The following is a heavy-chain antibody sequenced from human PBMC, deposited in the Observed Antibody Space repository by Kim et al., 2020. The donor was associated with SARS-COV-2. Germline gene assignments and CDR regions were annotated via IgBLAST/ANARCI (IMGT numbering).Heavy chain of an antibody. V-gene: IGHV3-23*01. CDR2: ISRSGDNI. CDR1: GFTFSDHA. D-gene: IGHD6-13*01. Sequence: GGSLRLSCAASGFTFSDHAMTWVRQAPGKGLEWVSGISRSGDNIYYGDSVKGRFTVSRDNSRNTLYLQMSSLRVEDTATYFCAYSSSWFYGWDVGGRGTTVAVSS. CDR3: AYSSSWFYGWDV. J-gene: IGHJ6*02.